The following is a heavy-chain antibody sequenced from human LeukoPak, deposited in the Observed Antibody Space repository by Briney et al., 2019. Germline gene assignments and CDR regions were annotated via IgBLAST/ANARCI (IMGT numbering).Heavy chain of an antibody. J-gene: IGHJ4*02. Sequence: GGSLRLSCAASGFTFSSYWMSWVRQAPGKGLEWVANINQDGSEKYYVDSVKGRFTISRDNAKNSLYLQMNSLRAEDTAVYYCARYPASGNYYNHFDYWGQGTLVTVSS. CDR3: ARYPASGNYYNHFDY. CDR1: GFTFSSYW. D-gene: IGHD3-10*01. CDR2: INQDGSEK. V-gene: IGHV3-7*01.